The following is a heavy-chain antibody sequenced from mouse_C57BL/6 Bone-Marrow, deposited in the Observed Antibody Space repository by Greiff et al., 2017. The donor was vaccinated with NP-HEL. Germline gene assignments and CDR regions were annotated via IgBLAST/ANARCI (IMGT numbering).Heavy chain of an antibody. CDR3: TRRTGSWFGY. J-gene: IGHJ3*01. CDR1: GYTFTDYE. CDR2: IDPETGGT. V-gene: IGHV1-15*01. D-gene: IGHD4-1*01. Sequence: QVQLQQSGAELVRPGASVTLSCKASGYTFTDYEMHWVKQTPVHGLEWIGAIDPETGGTAYNQKFKGKAILTADKSSSTAYMELRSLTSEDSAVYYCTRRTGSWFGYWGQGTLVTVSA.